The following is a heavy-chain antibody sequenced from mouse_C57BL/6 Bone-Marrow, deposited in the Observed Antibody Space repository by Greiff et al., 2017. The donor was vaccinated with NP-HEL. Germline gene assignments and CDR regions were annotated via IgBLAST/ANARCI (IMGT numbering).Heavy chain of an antibody. CDR2: ISDGGSYT. D-gene: IGHD2-4*01. CDR3: ARGGLYDYAFAY. J-gene: IGHJ3*01. V-gene: IGHV5-4*03. CDR1: GFTFSSYA. Sequence: DVKLVESGGGLVKPGGSLKLSCAASGFTFSSYAMSWVRQTPEKRLEWVATISDGGSYTYYPDNVKGRFTISRDNAKNNLYLQMSHLKSEDTAMYYCARGGLYDYAFAYWGQGTLVTVSA.